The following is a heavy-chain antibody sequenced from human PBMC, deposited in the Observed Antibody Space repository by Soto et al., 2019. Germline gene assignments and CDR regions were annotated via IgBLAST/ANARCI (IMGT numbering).Heavy chain of an antibody. Sequence: EVQLLESGGGLVQPGGSLRLSCAASGFTFSSYAMSWVRQAPGKGLEWVSAISGSGGSTYYADSVKGRFTISRDNSKNALYLQMNSLRAEDTAVYYCARERYGVYAFDIWGQGTMVTVSS. CDR2: ISGSGGST. J-gene: IGHJ3*02. D-gene: IGHD2-8*01. CDR3: ARERYGVYAFDI. V-gene: IGHV3-23*01. CDR1: GFTFSSYA.